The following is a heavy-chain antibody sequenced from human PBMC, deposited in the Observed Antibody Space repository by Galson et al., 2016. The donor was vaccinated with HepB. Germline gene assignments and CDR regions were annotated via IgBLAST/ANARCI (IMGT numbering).Heavy chain of an antibody. CDR1: GFTFSDYY. CDR3: ARDALRCLGWPDGGFFDI. J-gene: IGHJ3*02. V-gene: IGHV3-11*01. CDR2: ISGSGGSE. D-gene: IGHD3-3*01. Sequence: SLRLSCAASGFTFSDYYMSWIRQAPGKGLEWLSYISGSGGSEYYPDSVKGRFIISRDNAKNSLYLQMNNLRAEDTAVYYCARDALRCLGWPDGGFFDIWGQGTVVTVSS.